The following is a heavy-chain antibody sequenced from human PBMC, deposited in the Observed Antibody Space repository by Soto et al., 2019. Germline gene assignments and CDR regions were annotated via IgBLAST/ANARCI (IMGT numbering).Heavy chain of an antibody. CDR3: AREVGEGGYCSGGSCYNAFDI. Sequence: QVQLVESGGGVVQPGRSLRLSCAASGFTFSSYGMHWVRQAPGKGLEWVAVIWYDGSNKYYADSVKGRFTISRDNSKNTLYLQMTSLSAEDTAVYYWAREVGEGGYCSGGSCYNAFDIWGQGTMVTVSS. V-gene: IGHV3-33*01. D-gene: IGHD2-15*01. CDR2: IWYDGSNK. CDR1: GFTFSSYG. J-gene: IGHJ3*02.